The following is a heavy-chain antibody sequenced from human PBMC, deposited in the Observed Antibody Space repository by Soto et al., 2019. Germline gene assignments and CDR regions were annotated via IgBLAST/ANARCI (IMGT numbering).Heavy chain of an antibody. V-gene: IGHV4-61*08. J-gene: IGHJ6*02. CDR3: ARGGFATIAYMDV. CDR2: IYYSGNT. D-gene: IGHD6-25*01. Sequence: SETLSLTCTVSGDSVTSGDYYWSWIRQPPGKGLEWIGYIYYSGNTNYSPSLKSRVAISVDTSKNQFSLKLSSVTAADTAVYYCARGGFATIAYMDVWGQGTTVTVSS. CDR1: GDSVTSGDYY.